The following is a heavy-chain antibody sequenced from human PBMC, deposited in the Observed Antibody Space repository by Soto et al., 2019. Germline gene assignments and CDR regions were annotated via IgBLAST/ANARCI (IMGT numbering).Heavy chain of an antibody. Sequence: SETLSLTCTVSGGSISSYYWSWIRQPPGKGLEWIGYIYYSGSTNYNPSLKSRVTISVDTSKNQFSLKLSSVTAADTAVYYCARENRKYSGYTPNDYYYMDVWGKETTVNVSS. CDR3: ARENRKYSGYTPNDYYYMDV. D-gene: IGHD5-12*01. J-gene: IGHJ6*03. CDR2: IYYSGST. V-gene: IGHV4-59*01. CDR1: GGSISSYY.